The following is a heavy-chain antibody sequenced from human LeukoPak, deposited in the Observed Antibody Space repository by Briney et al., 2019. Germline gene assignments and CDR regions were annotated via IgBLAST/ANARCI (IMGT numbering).Heavy chain of an antibody. CDR1: GGSISSGGYY. CDR2: IYTSGST. V-gene: IGHV4-61*02. Sequence: SQTLSLTCTVSGGSISSGGYYWSWIRQPAGKGLEWIGRIYTSGSTKYNPSLKSRVTISVDTSKNQFSLKLSSVTAADTAVYYCARGGYCGSTSCFFWFDPWGQGTLVTVSS. J-gene: IGHJ5*02. CDR3: ARGGYCGSTSCFFWFDP. D-gene: IGHD2-2*03.